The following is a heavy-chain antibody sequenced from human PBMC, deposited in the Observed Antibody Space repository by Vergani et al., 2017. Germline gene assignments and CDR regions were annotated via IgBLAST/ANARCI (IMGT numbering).Heavy chain of an antibody. CDR2: INHSGST. J-gene: IGHJ4*02. Sequence: QVQLQQWGAGLLKPSETLSLTCAVYGGSFSGYYWSWIRQPPGKGLEWIGEINHSGSTNYNPSLKSRVTISVDTSKNQFSLKLSSVTAADTAVYYCARHAYSGSSDYWGQGTLVTVSS. CDR3: ARHAYSGSSDY. D-gene: IGHD1-26*01. CDR1: GGSFSGYY. V-gene: IGHV4-34*01.